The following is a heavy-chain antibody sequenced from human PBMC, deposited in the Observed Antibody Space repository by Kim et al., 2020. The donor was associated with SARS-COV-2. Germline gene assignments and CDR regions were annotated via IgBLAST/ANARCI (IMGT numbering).Heavy chain of an antibody. D-gene: IGHD3-3*01. CDR3: TGYCDFWRWLDP. V-gene: IGHV1-2*02. Sequence: ASVKVSCKASGYTFSDYYIHWVRQAPGQGLEWMGWIDPNSGGTNYAQKFQGRVTMSRDTSISTAYMELTRLTSDDTAVYYCTGYCDFWRWLDPWGQGTLVTVSS. CDR2: IDPNSGGT. J-gene: IGHJ5*02. CDR1: GYTFSDYY.